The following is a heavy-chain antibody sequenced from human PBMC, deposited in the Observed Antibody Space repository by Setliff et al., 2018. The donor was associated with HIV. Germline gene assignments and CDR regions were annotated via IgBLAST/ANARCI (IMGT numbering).Heavy chain of an antibody. CDR2: IDANGGHT. CDR1: GYTFTSYG. D-gene: IGHD3-16*01. Sequence: ASVKVSCKASGYTFTSYGVTWVRQAPGQGLEWMGWIDANGGHTNYAQKFQDRVTITADTSSTIAYMELSSLRSDDTAVYYCARDWNYVVDVWGKGTTVTVSS. J-gene: IGHJ6*04. CDR3: ARDWNYVVDV. V-gene: IGHV1-18*01.